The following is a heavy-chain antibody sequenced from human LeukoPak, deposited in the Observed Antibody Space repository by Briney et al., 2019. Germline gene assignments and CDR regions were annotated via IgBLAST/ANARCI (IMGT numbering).Heavy chain of an antibody. CDR1: GFSLSTSGMR. CDR2: IDWDDDK. V-gene: IGHV2-70*04. Sequence: SGPALVKPTQTLTLTCTFSGFSLSTSGMRVNWIRQPPGKALEWLALIDWDDDKFYSTSLKTRLTISKDTSKNQVVLTMTNMDPVDTATYYCARMRGGYSYIDGMDVWGKGATVTVSS. J-gene: IGHJ6*04. CDR3: ARMRGGYSYIDGMDV. D-gene: IGHD5-18*01.